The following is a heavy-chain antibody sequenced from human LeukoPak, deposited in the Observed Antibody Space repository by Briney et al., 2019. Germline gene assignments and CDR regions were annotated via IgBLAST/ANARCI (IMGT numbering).Heavy chain of an antibody. CDR1: GGSLSGHY. V-gene: IGHV4-34*08. CDR2: INESGYA. Sequence: SETLSLTWAVYGGSLSGHYCSWIRQPPGKGLEWIGEINESGYANYNPSLQSRVTISIDTSRRHFSLKLASVAAADTAVYYCASIWVGGNWFDPWGRGTLVTVSS. D-gene: IGHD3-10*01. J-gene: IGHJ5*02. CDR3: ASIWVGGNWFDP.